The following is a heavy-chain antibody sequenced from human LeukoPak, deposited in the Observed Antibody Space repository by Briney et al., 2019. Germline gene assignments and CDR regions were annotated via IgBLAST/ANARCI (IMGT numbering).Heavy chain of an antibody. V-gene: IGHV3-73*01. CDR1: GFTFSGSA. J-gene: IGHJ4*02. CDR2: IRSKANSYAT. D-gene: IGHD6-6*01. Sequence: GGSLRLSCAASGFTFSGSAMHWVRRASGKGLEWVGRIRSKANSYATAYAASVKGRFTISRDDSKNTAYLQMNSLKTEDTAVYYCTRRPSSSSSWGQGTLVTVSS. CDR3: TRRPSSSSS.